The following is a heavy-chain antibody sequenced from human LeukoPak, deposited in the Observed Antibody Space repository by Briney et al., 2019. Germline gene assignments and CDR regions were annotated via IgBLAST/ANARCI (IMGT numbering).Heavy chain of an antibody. D-gene: IGHD1-26*01. Sequence: PRASVKVSCKVSGYTLTELSMHWVRQAPGKGLEWMGGFDPEDGETIYAQKFQGRVTMTEDTSTDTAYMELSSLRSEDTAVYYCATHSGSYYFFDYWGQGTLVTVSS. CDR3: ATHSGSYYFFDY. CDR2: FDPEDGET. J-gene: IGHJ4*02. V-gene: IGHV1-24*01. CDR1: GYTLTELS.